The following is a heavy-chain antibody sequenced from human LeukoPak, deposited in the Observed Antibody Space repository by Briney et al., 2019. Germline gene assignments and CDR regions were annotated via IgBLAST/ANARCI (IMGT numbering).Heavy chain of an antibody. D-gene: IGHD6-6*01. CDR3: ARGPNSNWSGLDF. J-gene: IGHJ4*02. CDR1: GFAFSSNW. CDR2: INSGGSGT. Sequence: GGSLRLSCAASGFAFSSNWMHWVRQTPGKGLVWVSRINSGGSGTSYADSVEGRFTISRDNAKNTLYLQMNNLRAEDTAVYYCARGPNSNWSGLDFWGQGTLLTVSS. V-gene: IGHV3-74*01.